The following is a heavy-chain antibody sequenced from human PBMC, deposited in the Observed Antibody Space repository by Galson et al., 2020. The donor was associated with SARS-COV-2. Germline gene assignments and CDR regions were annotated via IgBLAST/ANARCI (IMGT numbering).Heavy chain of an antibody. J-gene: IGHJ6*02. Sequence: GESLKISRAASGFTFRTYWMHWVRQVSGKGLVWVARTNSDGSSAIYADSVKGRFTISRDNAKNTLYLQMNSLRVEDTAVYYCAREGEDTWYDYVMDVWGQGTTVTVSS. D-gene: IGHD3-16*01. V-gene: IGHV3-74*01. CDR2: TNSDGSSA. CDR1: GFTFRTYW. CDR3: AREGEDTWYDYVMDV.